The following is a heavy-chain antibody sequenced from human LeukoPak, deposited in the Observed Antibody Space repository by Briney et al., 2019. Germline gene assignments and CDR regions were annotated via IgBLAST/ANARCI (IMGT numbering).Heavy chain of an antibody. J-gene: IGHJ4*02. Sequence: ASVKVSCKASGHTFTSYDINWVRQATGQGLEWMGWMNPNSGNTGYAQKFQGRVTMTRNTSISTAYMELSSLRSEDTAVYYCYVWGSYRPPRFDYWGQGTLVTVSS. V-gene: IGHV1-8*01. D-gene: IGHD3-16*02. CDR2: MNPNSGNT. CDR3: YVWGSYRPPRFDY. CDR1: GHTFTSYD.